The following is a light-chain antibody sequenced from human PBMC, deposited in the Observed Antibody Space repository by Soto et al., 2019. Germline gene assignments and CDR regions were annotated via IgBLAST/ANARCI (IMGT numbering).Light chain of an antibody. Sequence: QAVVTQPPSASGTPGQRVTSSCSGSSSNIGSNTVNWYQQLPGTAPKLLIYSNNQRPSGVPDRFSGSKSGTSASLAISGLQSEDEDAYYCAAWEDILNGGLFVGGTPLTVL. V-gene: IGLV1-44*01. CDR1: SSNIGSNT. CDR3: AAWEDILNGGL. J-gene: IGLJ2*01. CDR2: SNN.